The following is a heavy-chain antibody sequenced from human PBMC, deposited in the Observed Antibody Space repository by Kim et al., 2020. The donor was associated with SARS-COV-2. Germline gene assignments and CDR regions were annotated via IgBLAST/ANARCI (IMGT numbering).Heavy chain of an antibody. Sequence: GGSLRLSCTASGFTFGDYAMSWVRQAPGKGLEWVGFIRSKAYGGTTEYAASVKGRFTISRDDSKSIAYLQMNSLKTEDTAVYYCTREIRYFDWLFRSDYYYFGMDVWGQGTTVTVSP. J-gene: IGHJ6*01. CDR1: GFTFGDYA. CDR3: TREIRYFDWLFRSDYYYFGMDV. V-gene: IGHV3-49*04. CDR2: IRSKAYGGTT. D-gene: IGHD3-9*01.